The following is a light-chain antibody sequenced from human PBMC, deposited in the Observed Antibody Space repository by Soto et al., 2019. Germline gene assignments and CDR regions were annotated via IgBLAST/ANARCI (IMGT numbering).Light chain of an antibody. CDR2: DVS. CDR1: SSDVGGYNY. V-gene: IGLV2-14*01. J-gene: IGLJ1*01. Sequence: QSALTQPASVSGSPGQSITISCTGTSSDVGGYNYVSWYQQHPGKAPKLMIYDVSNRPSGVSNRFSGSRSGNTASLIISGLQTEDEADYYCSSYTVSSTVIFGRGTKVTVL. CDR3: SSYTVSSTVI.